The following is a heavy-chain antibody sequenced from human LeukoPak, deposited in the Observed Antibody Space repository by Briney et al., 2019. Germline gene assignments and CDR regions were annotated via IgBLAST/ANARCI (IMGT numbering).Heavy chain of an antibody. J-gene: IGHJ6*04. CDR1: GFTFSSYA. V-gene: IGHV3-23*01. CDR3: ARGVVPAASTYYYYYYGMDV. Sequence: GGSLRLSCAASGFTFSSYAMSWVRQAPGKGLEWVSAISGSGGSTYYADSVKGRFTISRDNSKNTLYLQMNSLRAEDTAVYYCARGVVPAASTYYYYYYGMDVWGKGTTVTVSS. CDR2: ISGSGGST. D-gene: IGHD2-2*01.